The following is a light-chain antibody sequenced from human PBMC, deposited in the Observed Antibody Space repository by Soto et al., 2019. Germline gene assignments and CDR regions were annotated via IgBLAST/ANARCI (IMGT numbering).Light chain of an antibody. CDR3: QSIDNSLSGFVV. J-gene: IGLJ2*01. V-gene: IGLV1-40*01. Sequence: QSVLTQPPSMSGAPGQRVTISCTGSSSNIGAGYYVHWYQQHPGTAPKLIIFYNNNRPSGVPDRFSGSKSDTAASLAITGLQAEDEDDDYCQSIDNSLSGFVVFGGGTKVTVL. CDR2: YNN. CDR1: SSNIGAGYY.